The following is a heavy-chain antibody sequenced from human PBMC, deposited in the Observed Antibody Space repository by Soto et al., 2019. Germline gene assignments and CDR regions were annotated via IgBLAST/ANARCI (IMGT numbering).Heavy chain of an antibody. CDR2: IIPIFGTA. Sequence: QVQLVQSGAEVKKPGSSVKVSCKASGGTFSSYAISWVRQAPGRGLEWMGGIIPIFGTANYAQKFQGRVTITADESTSTAYMELSSLRSEDTAVYYCAREDIVVVPAAMSGAFDIWGQGTMVTVSS. D-gene: IGHD2-2*01. CDR1: GGTFSSYA. V-gene: IGHV1-69*01. CDR3: AREDIVVVPAAMSGAFDI. J-gene: IGHJ3*02.